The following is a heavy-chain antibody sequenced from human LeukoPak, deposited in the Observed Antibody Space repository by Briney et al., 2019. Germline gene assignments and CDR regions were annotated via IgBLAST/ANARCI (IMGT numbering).Heavy chain of an antibody. J-gene: IGHJ4*02. V-gene: IGHV3-66*01. CDR1: GFTVSSNY. D-gene: IGHD3-22*01. CDR2: IHSGGST. CDR3: SYYYDSSGYFL. Sequence: PGGSLRLSCAASGFTVSSNYMSWVRQAPGKGLEWVSVIHSGGSTYYADSVKGRFTISRDNSKNTLYLQMNSLRAEDTAVYYCSYYYDSSGYFLWGQGTLVTVS.